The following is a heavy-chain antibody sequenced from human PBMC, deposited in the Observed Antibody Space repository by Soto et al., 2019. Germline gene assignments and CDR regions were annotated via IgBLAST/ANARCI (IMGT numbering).Heavy chain of an antibody. CDR3: ARWNGYGDL. J-gene: IGHJ4*02. CDR1: GFGFSDYS. CDR2: MSIGGEKT. V-gene: IGHV3-23*01. Sequence: EVQVFESGGGLVQPGGSLRLSCAASGFGFSDYSMAWVRQTPEKGLEWVSGMSIGGEKTFYIDSVKGRFIVSRDSSRDTVYFQMNRLRVEDTAVYYCARWNGYGDLWGQGTLVTVSS. D-gene: IGHD1-1*01.